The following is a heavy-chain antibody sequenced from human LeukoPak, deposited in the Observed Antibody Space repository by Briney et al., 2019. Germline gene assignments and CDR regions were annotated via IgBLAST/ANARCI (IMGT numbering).Heavy chain of an antibody. CDR2: ISWNSGSI. D-gene: IGHD3-9*01. V-gene: IGHV3-9*01. CDR3: AKEDWDAFDI. Sequence: QPGRSLRLSCAASGFTFDDYAMHWVRQAPGKGLEWVSGISWNSGSIGYADSVKGRFTISRDNAKNSLYLQMNSLRAEDTALHYCAKEDWDAFDIWGQGTMVTVSS. J-gene: IGHJ3*02. CDR1: GFTFDDYA.